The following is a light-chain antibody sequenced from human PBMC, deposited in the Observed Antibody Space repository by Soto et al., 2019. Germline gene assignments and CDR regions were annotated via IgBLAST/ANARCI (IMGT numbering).Light chain of an antibody. V-gene: IGKV3-20*01. Sequence: EIVLTQSPGTLSLSPGERATLPCRASQSVGDTYLAWYQQKPGQAPRLLMYSTSIRATGIPDRFSGSGSGTDFTLTISRLEPEDFAVYYCQQYGSSPTFGQGTKVDIK. CDR3: QQYGSSPT. CDR1: QSVGDTY. J-gene: IGKJ1*01. CDR2: STS.